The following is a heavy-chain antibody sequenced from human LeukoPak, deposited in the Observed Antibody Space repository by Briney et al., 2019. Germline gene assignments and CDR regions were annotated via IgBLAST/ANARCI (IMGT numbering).Heavy chain of an antibody. J-gene: IGHJ4*02. D-gene: IGHD3-22*01. V-gene: IGHV4-4*02. Sequence: SETLSLTCAVSGDSISTNYWWTWVRQPPGKGLEWIGEIYHSGSINYNPSLKNRVTLSIDKSNNHFSLRLSSLSAADTAVYYCARGISGYFGTSGYYYDYWGQGTLVTVSS. CDR3: ARGISGYFGTSGYYYDY. CDR2: IYHSGSI. CDR1: GDSISTNYW.